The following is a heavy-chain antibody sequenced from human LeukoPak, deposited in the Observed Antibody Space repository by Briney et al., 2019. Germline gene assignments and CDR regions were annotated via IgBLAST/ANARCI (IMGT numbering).Heavy chain of an antibody. Sequence: ASVKVSCKASGHTFTGYYMHWVRQAPGQGLECMGRINPNSGGTSYAQKFQGRVTMTRDTSISTAYMELSRLRSDDTAVYYCARRRKYCSSTSCYSADGFDYWGQGTLVTVSS. CDR1: GHTFTGYY. J-gene: IGHJ4*02. CDR3: ARRRKYCSSTSCYSADGFDY. V-gene: IGHV1-2*06. CDR2: INPNSGGT. D-gene: IGHD2-2*01.